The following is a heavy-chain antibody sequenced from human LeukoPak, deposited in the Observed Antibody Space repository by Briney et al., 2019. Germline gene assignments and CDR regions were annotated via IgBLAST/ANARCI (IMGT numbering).Heavy chain of an antibody. V-gene: IGHV3-20*04. CDR2: INWNGGST. D-gene: IGHD3-22*01. CDR1: GFTFDDYG. J-gene: IGHJ4*02. Sequence: GGSLRLSCAASGFTFDDYGMSWVRQAPGRGLEWVSGINWNGGSTGYADSVKGRFTISRDNAKNSLYLQMNSLRAEDTALYYCARDQGYYHYFDYWGQGTLVTVSS. CDR3: ARDQGYYHYFDY.